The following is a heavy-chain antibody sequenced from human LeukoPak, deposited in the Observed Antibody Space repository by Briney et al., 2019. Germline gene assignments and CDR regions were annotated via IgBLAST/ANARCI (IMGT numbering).Heavy chain of an antibody. CDR2: ISSSSSTL. Sequence: GGSLRLSCAASGFTFSSYSMNWVRQAPGKGLEWVSYISSSSSTLYYADSVKGRFTISRDNAKNSLYLQMNSLRAEDTAVYYCARAAGPRRNWFDPWGQGTLVTVSS. J-gene: IGHJ5*02. CDR3: ARAAGPRRNWFDP. V-gene: IGHV3-48*01. CDR1: GFTFSSYS.